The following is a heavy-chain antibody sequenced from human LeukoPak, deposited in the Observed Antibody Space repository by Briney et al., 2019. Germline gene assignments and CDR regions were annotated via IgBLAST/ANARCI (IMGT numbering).Heavy chain of an antibody. D-gene: IGHD1-26*01. CDR1: GNIFASHW. CDR3: ARLLSGSYGDAFDI. Sequence: GESLQISCKGSGNIFASHWIGWVRQMPGKGLDWMGIIYRGDSDTRYSPSFQGQVTISADRSTTTTTAYLQWSSLKASDTAMYYCARLLSGSYGDAFDIWGQGTMVTVSS. J-gene: IGHJ3*02. CDR2: IYRGDSDT. V-gene: IGHV5-51*01.